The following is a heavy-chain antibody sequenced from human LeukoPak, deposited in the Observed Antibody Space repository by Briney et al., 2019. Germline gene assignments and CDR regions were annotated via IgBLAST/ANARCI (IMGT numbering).Heavy chain of an antibody. V-gene: IGHV4-59*08. CDR2: IFYSGST. Sequence: PSETLSLTFTVCGGSISSYYWRWIRQPPGKGLAWIGYIFYSGSTNYSPILKSRVSISVETSKNQFSMKLSSVTAADTAVYYCARHASTYCTGVYCSSPGFDYWGQGALVTVSS. CDR1: GGSISSYY. CDR3: ARHASTYCTGVYCSSPGFDY. D-gene: IGHD2-8*02. J-gene: IGHJ4*02.